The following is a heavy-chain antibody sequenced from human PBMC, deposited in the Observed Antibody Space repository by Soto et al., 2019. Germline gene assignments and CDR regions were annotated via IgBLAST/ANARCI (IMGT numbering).Heavy chain of an antibody. CDR3: ARGRGTLVRVVGVVIWRLDN. V-gene: IGHV4-39*01. Sequence: SETLSLTCTVSGGSISSSSYYWGWIRQPPGKGLEWIGSIYYSGSTYYNPSLKSRVTISVDTSKNQFSLKLSSVTAADTAVYYCARGRGTLVRVVGVVIWRLDNWGQGTLVTVSS. CDR1: GGSISSSSYY. CDR2: IYYSGST. D-gene: IGHD3-10*01. J-gene: IGHJ4*02.